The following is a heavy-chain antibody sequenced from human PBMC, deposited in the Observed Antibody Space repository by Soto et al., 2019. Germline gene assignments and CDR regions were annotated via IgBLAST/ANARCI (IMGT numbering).Heavy chain of an antibody. D-gene: IGHD6-19*01. Sequence: QVQLVESGGGVVQPGRSLRLSCAASGFTFSSYAMHWVRQAPGKGLEWVAVISYDGSNKYYADSVKGRFTISRDNSKNXLXLXXNSLRAEDTAVYYCARDLRVAVAGDDYYYYYGMDVWGQGTTVTVSS. CDR3: ARDLRVAVAGDDYYYYYGMDV. CDR1: GFTFSSYA. V-gene: IGHV3-30-3*01. J-gene: IGHJ6*02. CDR2: ISYDGSNK.